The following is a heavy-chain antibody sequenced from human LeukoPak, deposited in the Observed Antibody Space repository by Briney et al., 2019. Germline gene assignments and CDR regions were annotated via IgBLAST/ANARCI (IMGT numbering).Heavy chain of an antibody. Sequence: GGSLRLSCAASGFTFSCHWMSRVRQAPGKGLEWVANIKIDGSEKYYVDSVKGRFTISRDNAKNSLFLQMNSLRAEDTAVYYCARDPFFGAVDNWGQGTLVTVSS. V-gene: IGHV3-7*01. J-gene: IGHJ4*02. D-gene: IGHD3-10*01. CDR3: ARDPFFGAVDN. CDR1: GFTFSCHW. CDR2: IKIDGSEK.